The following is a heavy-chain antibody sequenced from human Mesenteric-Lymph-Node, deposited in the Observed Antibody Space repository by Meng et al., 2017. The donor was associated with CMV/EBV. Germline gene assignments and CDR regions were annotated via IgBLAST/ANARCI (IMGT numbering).Heavy chain of an antibody. V-gene: IGHV7-4-1*02. CDR1: GYTFTSYA. D-gene: IGHD3-10*01. CDR2: INTNTGNP. Sequence: VDCKASGYTFTSYAMSWVRQAPGQGLEWMGWINTNTGNPTYAQGFTGRFVFSLDTSVSAAYLEISSLRTEDTAVYYCARGMVRGDFWGQGALVTVSS. CDR3: ARGMVRGDF. J-gene: IGHJ4*02.